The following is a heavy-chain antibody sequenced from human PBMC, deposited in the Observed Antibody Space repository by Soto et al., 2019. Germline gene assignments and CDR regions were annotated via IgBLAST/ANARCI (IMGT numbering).Heavy chain of an antibody. CDR3: AREADFWSGYNDAFDI. CDR1: GYTFTNYA. Sequence: ASVKVSCKASGYTFTNYAMDWVRQAPGQRLEWMGWINAGNGNTKYSQKFQGRVTITRDTSASTAYMELSSLRSEDTAVYYCAREADFWSGYNDAFDIWGQGTMVTVSS. V-gene: IGHV1-3*01. CDR2: INAGNGNT. D-gene: IGHD3-3*01. J-gene: IGHJ3*02.